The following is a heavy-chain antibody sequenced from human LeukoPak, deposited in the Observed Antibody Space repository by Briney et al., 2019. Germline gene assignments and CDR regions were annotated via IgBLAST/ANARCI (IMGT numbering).Heavy chain of an antibody. Sequence: SETLSLTCTVSGGSIIGYYLSWIRQPPGKGVEWIGSIYYSGSTNYNPSLKSRVTISVETSKNQFSLKLSSVTAADTAVYYCARYSNSPGYYYYAMDVWGQGTTVTVSS. CDR3: ARYSNSPGYYYYAMDV. CDR1: GGSIIGYY. J-gene: IGHJ6*02. D-gene: IGHD4-23*01. CDR2: IYYSGST. V-gene: IGHV4-59*12.